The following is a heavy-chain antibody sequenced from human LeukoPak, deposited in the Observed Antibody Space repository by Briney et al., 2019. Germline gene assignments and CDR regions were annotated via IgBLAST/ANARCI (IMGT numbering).Heavy chain of an antibody. Sequence: ASVKVSCKVPGYTLTELSMHWARQAPGKGLEWMGGFDPEDGETIYAQKFQGRVTMTEDTSTDTAYMELSSLRSEDTAVYYCATGVDTAMFPFDYWGQGTLVTVSS. CDR1: GYTLTELS. J-gene: IGHJ4*02. V-gene: IGHV1-24*01. CDR2: FDPEDGET. CDR3: ATGVDTAMFPFDY. D-gene: IGHD5-18*01.